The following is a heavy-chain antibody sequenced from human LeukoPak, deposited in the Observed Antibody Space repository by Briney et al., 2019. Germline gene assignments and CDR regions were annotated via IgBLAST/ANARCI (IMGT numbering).Heavy chain of an antibody. CDR1: GFTFSSYA. D-gene: IGHD5-18*01. V-gene: IGHV3-30*07. Sequence: PGGSLRLSCAASGFTFSSYAMHWVRQAPGKGLEWVAVISYDGSNKYYADSVKGRFTISRDNSKNTLYLQMNSLRAEDTAVYYCARGGYSYAFDYWGQGTLVTVSS. J-gene: IGHJ4*02. CDR2: ISYDGSNK. CDR3: ARGGYSYAFDY.